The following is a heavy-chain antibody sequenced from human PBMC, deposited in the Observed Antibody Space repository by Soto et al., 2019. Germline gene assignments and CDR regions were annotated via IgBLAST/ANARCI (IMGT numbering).Heavy chain of an antibody. CDR1: GDSISSNNYY. Sequence: SETLSLTCTVSGDSISSNNYYWCWIRHPPGKGLEWIGGINYSGNTYYDPSLKSRVTISVDTSKNQFSLMLTSVTAADTAVYYCARRERAAGTDWWFDPWGQGTLVTIS. CDR2: INYSGNT. CDR3: ARRERAAGTDWWFDP. D-gene: IGHD6-13*01. V-gene: IGHV4-39*01. J-gene: IGHJ5*02.